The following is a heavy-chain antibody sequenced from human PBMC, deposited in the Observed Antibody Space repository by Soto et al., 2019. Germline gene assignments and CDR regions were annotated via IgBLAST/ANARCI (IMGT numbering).Heavy chain of an antibody. D-gene: IGHD3-3*01. V-gene: IGHV4-31*03. CDR2: IYYSGST. J-gene: IGHJ6*03. CDR3: ARVFVRATFGVVIIPGYYYYMDV. Sequence: QVQLQESGPGLVKPSQTLSLTCTVSGGSISSGGYYWSWIRQHPGKGLEWIGYIYYSGSTYYNPSLKSRVTISVDTSKNQFSLKLSSVTAADTAVYYCARVFVRATFGVVIIPGYYYYMDVWGKGTTVTVSS. CDR1: GGSISSGGYY.